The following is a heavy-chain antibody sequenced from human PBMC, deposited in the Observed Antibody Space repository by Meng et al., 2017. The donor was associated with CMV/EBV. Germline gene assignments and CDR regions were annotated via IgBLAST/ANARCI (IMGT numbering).Heavy chain of an antibody. D-gene: IGHD3-3*01. CDR3: ARDPYPSYDFWSGPNPKYYYYGMDV. CDR1: GGSVSSGSYY. Sequence: GSLRLSCTVSGGSVSSGSYYWSWIRQPPGKGLEWIGYIYYSGRTNYNPSLKSRVTISVDTSKNQFSLELSSVTAADTAVYYCARDPYPSYDFWSGPNPKYYYYGMDVWGQGTTVTVSS. CDR2: IYYSGRT. J-gene: IGHJ6*02. V-gene: IGHV4-61*01.